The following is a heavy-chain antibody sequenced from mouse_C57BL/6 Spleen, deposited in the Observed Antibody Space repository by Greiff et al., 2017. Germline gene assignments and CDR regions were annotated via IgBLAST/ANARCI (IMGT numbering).Heavy chain of an antibody. V-gene: IGHV14-2*01. J-gene: IGHJ2*01. Sequence: VQLQQSGAELVKPGASVKLSCTASGFHINDYYMHWVKQRNEQGLEWIGRIDPEDGETKYAPKFQGKATITADTSSNTAYLQLSSLTSEDTAVYYCALLITTVVAPFDDWGQGTTLTVSS. CDR1: GFHINDYY. CDR3: ALLITTVVAPFDD. CDR2: IDPEDGET. D-gene: IGHD1-1*01.